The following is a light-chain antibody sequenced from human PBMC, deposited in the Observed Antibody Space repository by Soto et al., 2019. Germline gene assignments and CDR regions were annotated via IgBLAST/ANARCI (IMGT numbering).Light chain of an antibody. Sequence: DIVMTQSPDSLAVSLGERATINCKSSQSVSYTSGGKNYLAWYQQKPGQPPQLLISWASTRESGVPDRFSGSGSGTDFPRTISSLQAEDVAVYYCQQYYSNSYTFGQGTKLEIK. CDR2: WAS. J-gene: IGKJ2*01. CDR3: QQYYSNSYT. V-gene: IGKV4-1*01. CDR1: QSVSYTSGGKNY.